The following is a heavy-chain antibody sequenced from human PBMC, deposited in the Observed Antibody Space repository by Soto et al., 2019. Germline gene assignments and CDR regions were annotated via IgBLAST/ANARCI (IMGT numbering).Heavy chain of an antibody. J-gene: IGHJ4*02. CDR1: GGSISTYY. D-gene: IGHD3-9*01. CDR3: ARGNYDFLTGYYIEYFDY. Sequence: SETLSLTCTVSGGSISTYYWSWIRQPPGKGLEWIGYIYYSGSTNYNPSLKTRVTISVDTSKNQFSLKLSSVTAADTAVYYCARGNYDFLTGYYIEYFDYWGQGTLVTVSS. V-gene: IGHV4-59*01. CDR2: IYYSGST.